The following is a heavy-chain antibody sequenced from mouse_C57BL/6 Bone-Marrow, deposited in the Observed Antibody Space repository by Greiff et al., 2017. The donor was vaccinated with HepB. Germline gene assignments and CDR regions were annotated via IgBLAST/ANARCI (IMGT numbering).Heavy chain of an antibody. D-gene: IGHD1-1*01. CDR2: INPSTGGT. J-gene: IGHJ2*01. CDR1: GYSFTGYY. Sequence: EVQLQQSGPELVKPGASVKISCKASGYSFTGYYMNWVKQSPEKSLEWIGEINPSTGGTTYNQKFKAKATLTVDKSSSTAYMQLKSLTSEDSAVYYCARSYYGSSPGPYFDYWGQGTTLTVSS. CDR3: ARSYYGSSPGPYFDY. V-gene: IGHV1-42*01.